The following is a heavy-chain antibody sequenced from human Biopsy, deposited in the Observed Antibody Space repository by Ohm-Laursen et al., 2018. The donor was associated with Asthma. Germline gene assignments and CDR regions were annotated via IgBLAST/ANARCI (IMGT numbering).Heavy chain of an antibody. Sequence: GESLKISCKASGYTFSDSWIGWVRQMPGKGLEWMGIIFAANSETKYSPSFQGQVTISADMPISTAFLQWSSLKASDTAIYYCARFIDGTFFVDYWGQGTLVTVSS. V-gene: IGHV5-51*04. CDR1: GYTFSDSW. D-gene: IGHD1-7*01. J-gene: IGHJ4*02. CDR3: ARFIDGTFFVDY. CDR2: IFAANSET.